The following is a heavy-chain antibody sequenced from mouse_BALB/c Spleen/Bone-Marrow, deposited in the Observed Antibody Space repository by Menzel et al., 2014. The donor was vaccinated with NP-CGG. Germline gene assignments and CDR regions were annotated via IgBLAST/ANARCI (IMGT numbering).Heavy chain of an antibody. J-gene: IGHJ4*01. CDR3: ARSDGNYDYAMDY. Sequence: EVQLVESGGGLVQPGGSRNLSCAASGFTFSSFGMHWVRQAPEKGLEWVAYISSGSSTIYYADTVKGRFTISRDNPKNTLFLQMTSLRSENTAMYYCARSDGNYDYAMDYWGQGTSVTVSS. CDR1: GFTFSSFG. D-gene: IGHD2-1*01. CDR2: ISSGSSTI. V-gene: IGHV5-17*02.